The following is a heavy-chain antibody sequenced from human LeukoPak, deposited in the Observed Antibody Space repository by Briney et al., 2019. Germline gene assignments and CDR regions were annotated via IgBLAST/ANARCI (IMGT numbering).Heavy chain of an antibody. CDR1: GFTFSSYA. V-gene: IGHV3-23*01. Sequence: PGGSLRLSCAASGFTFSSYAMSWVRQAPGKGLEWVSAIRGSGGSTYYADSVKGRFTISRDNSKNTLYLQMNSLRAEDTAVYYCAKDDQQLGAFDIWGQGTMVTVSS. D-gene: IGHD6-13*01. J-gene: IGHJ3*02. CDR2: IRGSGGST. CDR3: AKDDQQLGAFDI.